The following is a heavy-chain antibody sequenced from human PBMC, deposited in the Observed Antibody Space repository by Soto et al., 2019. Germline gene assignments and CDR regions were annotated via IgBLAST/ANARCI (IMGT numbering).Heavy chain of an antibody. CDR2: IIPIFGTA. CDR1: GGTFSSYA. CDR3: AREGSSGWYYHYYGMDV. Sequence: QVQLVQSGAEVKKPGSSVKVSCKASGGTFSSYAISWVRQAPGQGLEWMGGIIPIFGTANYAQKFQGRVTITADKSTSTAYRELSSLRSEDTAVYYCAREGSSGWYYHYYGMDVWGQGTTVTVSS. D-gene: IGHD6-19*01. V-gene: IGHV1-69*06. J-gene: IGHJ6*02.